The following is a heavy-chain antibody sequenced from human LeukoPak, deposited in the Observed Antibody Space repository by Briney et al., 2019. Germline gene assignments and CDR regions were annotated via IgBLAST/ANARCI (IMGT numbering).Heavy chain of an antibody. CDR1: GYSISSGYY. CDR2: IYHSGST. J-gene: IGHJ4*02. V-gene: IGHV4-38-2*02. Sequence: SETLSLTCTVSGYSISSGYYWGWIRQPPGKGLEWIGSIYHSGSTYYNPSLKSRVTISVDTSKIQFSLKLSSVTAADTAVYYCAKEKEPYSGSYRDYFDYWGQGTLVTVSS. D-gene: IGHD1-26*01. CDR3: AKEKEPYSGSYRDYFDY.